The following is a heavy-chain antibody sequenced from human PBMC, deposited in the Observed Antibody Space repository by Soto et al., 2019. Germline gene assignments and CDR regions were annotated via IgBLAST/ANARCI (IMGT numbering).Heavy chain of an antibody. D-gene: IGHD6-19*01. CDR1: GFTFSSYA. Sequence: EVQLLESGGGLVQPGGSLRLSCAASGFTFSSYAMSLVRQAPGKGLEWVSAISCSGGSTYYADSVKGRFTISRDNSKNTLYLQMNSLRAEDTAVYYCASHQWLVSKFDYWGQGTLVTVSS. J-gene: IGHJ4*02. CDR2: ISCSGGST. CDR3: ASHQWLVSKFDY. V-gene: IGHV3-23*01.